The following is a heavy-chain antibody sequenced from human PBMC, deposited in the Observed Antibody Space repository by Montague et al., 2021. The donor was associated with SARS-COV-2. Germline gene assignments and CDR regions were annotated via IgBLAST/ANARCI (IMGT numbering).Heavy chain of an antibody. Sequence: SETLSLTYTVSGGSISSYYWSWIRQPPGKGLVLIGYIYYSGSTNYNPPLKSRVTISVDTSKNQFSLKLSSVTAADTAVYYCARLEAGDCSGGSCYSSWFDPWGQGTRVTVSS. CDR3: ARLEAGDCSGGSCYSSWFDP. J-gene: IGHJ5*02. CDR1: GGSISSYY. CDR2: IYYSGST. V-gene: IGHV4-59*08. D-gene: IGHD2-15*01.